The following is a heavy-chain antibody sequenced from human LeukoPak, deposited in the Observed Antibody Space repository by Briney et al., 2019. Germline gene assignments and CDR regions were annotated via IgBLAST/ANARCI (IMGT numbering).Heavy chain of an antibody. J-gene: IGHJ4*02. Sequence: SETLSLTCTVSGGSISSYYWSWIRQPPGKGLEWIGYIYYSGSTNYNPSPKSRVTISVDTSKNQFSLKLSSVTAADTAVYYCARAWTHFDYWGQGTLVTVSS. V-gene: IGHV4-59*01. D-gene: IGHD3/OR15-3a*01. CDR3: ARAWTHFDY. CDR2: IYYSGST. CDR1: GGSISSYY.